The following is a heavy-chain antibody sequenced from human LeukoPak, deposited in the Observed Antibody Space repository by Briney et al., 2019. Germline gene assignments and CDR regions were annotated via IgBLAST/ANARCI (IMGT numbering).Heavy chain of an antibody. CDR2: IYRNDDK. D-gene: IGHD1-26*01. CDR3: AHRSQVLVGATALYFFDY. V-gene: IGHV2-5*01. J-gene: IGHJ4*02. Sequence: KESGPTLVKPTQTLTLTCTFSGFSLSASGVGVGWIRQPPGKALEWLALIYRNDDKRYSPSLKSRLTITKDTSKNQVVLTMTNMDPVDTATYYCAHRSQVLVGATALYFFDYWGQGALVTVSS. CDR1: GFSLSASGVG.